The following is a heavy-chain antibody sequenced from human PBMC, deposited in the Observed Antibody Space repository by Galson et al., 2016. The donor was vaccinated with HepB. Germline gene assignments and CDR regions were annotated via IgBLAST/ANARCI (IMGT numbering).Heavy chain of an antibody. CDR2: ISGNGGRI. CDR1: GFTFANYE. D-gene: IGHD3-22*01. V-gene: IGHV3-23*01. J-gene: IGHJ4*02. Sequence: SLRLSCAASGFTFANYEMNWVRQAPGKGLEWVSTISGNGGRIYYADSVKGRFTISRDNSKHTLYLQMSSLRAEDTAIYSCAKGAYSYDSTGYYPFDYWGQGTLVTVSS. CDR3: AKGAYSYDSTGYYPFDY.